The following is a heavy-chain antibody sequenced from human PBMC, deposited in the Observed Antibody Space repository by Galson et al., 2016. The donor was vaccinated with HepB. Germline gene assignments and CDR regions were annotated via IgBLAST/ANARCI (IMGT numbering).Heavy chain of an antibody. Sequence: SLRLSYAASGFTFGSYAMAWVRQAPGQGLEWVSGISGSGGITSYADSVTRRFTISRDNSKNTLYLQMKRLRAEDTAVYYCAKDVGGYSSGCLMWGQGTLVTVSS. J-gene: IGHJ4*02. CDR3: AKDVGGYSSGCLM. D-gene: IGHD6-19*01. CDR1: GFTFGSYA. V-gene: IGHV3-23*01. CDR2: ISGSGGIT.